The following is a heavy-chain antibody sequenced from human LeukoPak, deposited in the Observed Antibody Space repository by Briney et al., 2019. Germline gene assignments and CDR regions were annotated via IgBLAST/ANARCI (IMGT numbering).Heavy chain of an antibody. CDR3: ARTGSIAAAGTMTYFDY. V-gene: IGHV1-69*05. CDR1: GGTFSSYA. J-gene: IGHJ4*02. CDR2: ILPVFGTA. Sequence: GASVKVSCKASGGTFSSYAISWVRQAPGQGLEWMGRILPVFGTANYAQKFQGRVTITTDESTSTAYMELSSLRSEDTAVYYCARTGSIAAAGTMTYFDYWGQGTLVTVSS. D-gene: IGHD6-13*01.